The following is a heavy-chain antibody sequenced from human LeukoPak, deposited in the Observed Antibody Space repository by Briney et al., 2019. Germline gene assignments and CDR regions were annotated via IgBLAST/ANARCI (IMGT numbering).Heavy chain of an antibody. CDR1: GYTFSGTGWY. CDR3: ARDGPAQMVDFDY. V-gene: IGHV1-2*02. J-gene: IGHJ4*02. D-gene: IGHD3-10*01. CDR2: IYPYTGAT. Sequence: GDSVKVSCKASGYTFSGTGWYLYWLRQAPGQGLECMGWIYPYTGATHYAQKFQGRVAMTRDTSISTAYMELSRLRPDDTAVYYCARDGPAQMVDFDYWGQGTLVTVPS.